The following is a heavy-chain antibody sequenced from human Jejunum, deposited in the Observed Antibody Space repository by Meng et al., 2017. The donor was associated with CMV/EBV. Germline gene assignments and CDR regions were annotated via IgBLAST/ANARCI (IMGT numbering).Heavy chain of an antibody. CDR2: IYYSGTT. J-gene: IGHJ3*02. CDR1: NISPYY. D-gene: IGHD2/OR15-2a*01. CDR3: ARAPRVVVLLTQGGAFDI. Sequence: NISPYYWAWIRPSPGQGLEWIGTIYYSGTTFYNSSLKSRATISVDTSKNQFSLGLTSVTAADTAVYYCARAPRVVVLLTQGGAFDIWSQGTLVTVSS. V-gene: IGHV4-39*07.